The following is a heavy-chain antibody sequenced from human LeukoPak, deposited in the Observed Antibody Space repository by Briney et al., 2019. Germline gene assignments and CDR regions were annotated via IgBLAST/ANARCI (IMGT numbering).Heavy chain of an antibody. Sequence: GGSLRLSCAASGFMFNTYRMNWVRQAPGKGLEWVSSISSTSNYIHYGDSVKGRFTVSRDNAKNSLYLLMNSLRAEDTAIYYCAKYGPQDSGSSHFDYWGQGALVTVSS. CDR1: GFMFNTYR. J-gene: IGHJ4*02. D-gene: IGHD1-26*01. V-gene: IGHV3-21*04. CDR3: AKYGPQDSGSSHFDY. CDR2: ISSTSNYI.